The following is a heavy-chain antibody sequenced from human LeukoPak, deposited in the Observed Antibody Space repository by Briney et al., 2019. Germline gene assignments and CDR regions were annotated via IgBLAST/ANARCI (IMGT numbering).Heavy chain of an antibody. CDR2: IIPIFGTA. D-gene: IGHD1-7*01. CDR1: GGTFSSYA. CDR3: ARDSAQGTLV. V-gene: IGHV1-69*05. J-gene: IGHJ3*01. Sequence: GASVKVSCKASGGTFSSYAISWVRQAPGQGLEWMGRIIPIFGTANYAQKLQGRVTITTDESTSTAYMELSSLRSEDTAVYYCARDSAQGTLVWGQGTMVTVSS.